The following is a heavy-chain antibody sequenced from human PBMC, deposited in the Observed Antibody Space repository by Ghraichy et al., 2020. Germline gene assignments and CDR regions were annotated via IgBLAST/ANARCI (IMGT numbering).Heavy chain of an antibody. CDR3: ARVLRTTVSPYYFDY. D-gene: IGHD4-11*01. CDR1: GYTFTSYG. J-gene: IGHJ4*02. CDR2: ISAYNGNT. V-gene: IGHV1-18*01. Sequence: ASVKVSCKASGYTFTSYGISWVRQAPGQGLEWMGWISAYNGNTNYAQKLQGRVTMTTDTSTSTAYMELRSLRSDDTAVYYCARVLRTTVSPYYFDYWGQGTLVTVSS.